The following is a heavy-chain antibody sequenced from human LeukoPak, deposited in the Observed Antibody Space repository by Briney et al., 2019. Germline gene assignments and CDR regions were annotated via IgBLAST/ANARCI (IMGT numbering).Heavy chain of an antibody. J-gene: IGHJ3*02. CDR1: GYTFIAYY. V-gene: IGHV1-2*02. Sequence: ASVKVSCKASGYTFIAYYMHWVRQAPGQGLEWMGRIDPDSGVTSYAQKFPGRVTMTRDTYISTADMELSRLRSDDTAVYYCAREYYDNSGRKHAFDIWGQGTVVTVSS. D-gene: IGHD3-22*01. CDR3: AREYYDNSGRKHAFDI. CDR2: IDPDSGVT.